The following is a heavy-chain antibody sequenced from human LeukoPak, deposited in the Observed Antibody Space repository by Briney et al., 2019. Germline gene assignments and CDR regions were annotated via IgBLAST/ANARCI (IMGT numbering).Heavy chain of an antibody. J-gene: IGHJ6*02. CDR3: ARDQVVAVAGDYYYYGMDV. D-gene: IGHD6-19*01. CDR2: ISYDGSNK. Sequence: PGRSLRLSCAASGFTFSSYAMHWVRQAPGKGLEWVAVISYDGSNKYYADSVKGRFTISRDNSKNTLYLQMNSLRAEDTAVYYCARDQVVAVAGDYYYYGMDVWGQGTRSPSP. CDR1: GFTFSSYA. V-gene: IGHV3-30*04.